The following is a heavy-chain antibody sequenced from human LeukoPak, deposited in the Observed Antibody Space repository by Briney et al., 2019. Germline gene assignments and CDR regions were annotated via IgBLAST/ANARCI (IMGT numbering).Heavy chain of an antibody. Sequence: GGSLRLSCAVSGFTFSSYEMNWVRQAPGKGLEWVSYISSSGSTIYYTDSVKGRFTISRDNAKNSLFLQMNSLRAEDTAVYYCAREGAGDAFDIWGQGTMVTVSS. V-gene: IGHV3-48*03. CDR2: ISSSGSTI. CDR1: GFTFSSYE. D-gene: IGHD3-10*01. J-gene: IGHJ3*02. CDR3: AREGAGDAFDI.